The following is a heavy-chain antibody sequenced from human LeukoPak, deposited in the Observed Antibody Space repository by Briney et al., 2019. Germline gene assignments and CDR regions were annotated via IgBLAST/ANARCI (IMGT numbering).Heavy chain of an antibody. CDR2: IYYIWST. CDR1: VGSISSSSYY. V-gene: IGHV4-39*01. Sequence: PSETLSLTCTVSVGSISSSSYYLRWIRQPPPKELAGVESIYYIWSTYYNPSLKSRVTISVDTSKNQFSLKLSSVTAADTAVYYCATTTGRSIMITFGGVIVYWGQGTLVTVSS. CDR3: ATTTGRSIMITFGGVIVY. J-gene: IGHJ4*02. D-gene: IGHD3-16*02.